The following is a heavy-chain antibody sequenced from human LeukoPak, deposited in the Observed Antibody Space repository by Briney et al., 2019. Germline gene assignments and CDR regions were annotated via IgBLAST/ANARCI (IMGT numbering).Heavy chain of an antibody. CDR2: IYYSGST. J-gene: IGHJ4*02. D-gene: IGHD6-19*01. CDR1: GVSISSSSYY. V-gene: IGHV4-39*07. Sequence: SETLSLTCTVSGVSISSSSYYWGWIRQPPGKGLEWIGSIYYSGSTYYNPSLKSRVTISVDTSKNQFSLKLSSVTAADTAVYYCARVGQWLYYFDYWGQGTLVTVSS. CDR3: ARVGQWLYYFDY.